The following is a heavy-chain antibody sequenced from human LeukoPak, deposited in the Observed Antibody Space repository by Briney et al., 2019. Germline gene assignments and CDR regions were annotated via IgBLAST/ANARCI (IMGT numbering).Heavy chain of an antibody. CDR3: ARADFDWLLAADFDY. D-gene: IGHD3-9*01. J-gene: IGHJ4*02. Sequence: APVKVSCKASGYTFTSYGISWVRQAPGQGLEWMGWISAYNGNTNYAQKLQGRVTMTTDTSTSTAYMELRSLRSDDTAVYYCARADFDWLLAADFDYWGQGTLATVSS. CDR2: ISAYNGNT. V-gene: IGHV1-18*01. CDR1: GYTFTSYG.